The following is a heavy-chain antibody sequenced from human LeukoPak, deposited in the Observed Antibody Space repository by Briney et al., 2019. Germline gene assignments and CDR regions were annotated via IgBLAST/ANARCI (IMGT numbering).Heavy chain of an antibody. V-gene: IGHV4-59*01. D-gene: IGHD3-3*01. CDR3: ARGATIFGVIIKHAFDI. J-gene: IGHJ3*02. CDR2: VYYDGST. CDR1: GGSISTYY. Sequence: SSETLSLTCTVSGGSISTYYWSWIRQPPGKRLEWIGYVYYDGSTNYNPSLKSRVTISVDTSKNQFSLRLSSVTAADTALYYCARGATIFGVIIKHAFDIWGQGTMVTVSA.